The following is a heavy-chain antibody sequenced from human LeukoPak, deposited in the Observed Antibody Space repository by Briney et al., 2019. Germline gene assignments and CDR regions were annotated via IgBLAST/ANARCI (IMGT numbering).Heavy chain of an antibody. CDR3: ARGYLGYCSGGRCAETRWFDP. D-gene: IGHD2-15*01. CDR2: INHSGST. V-gene: IGHV4-34*01. J-gene: IGHJ5*02. CDR1: GWSFSSYY. Sequence: SETLSLTCAVSGWSFSSYYWSWIRQPPGKGLEWIGEINHSGSTNYNHSLKSRVTISVDTSKNQFSLKLSSVTAADTAVDYCARGYLGYCSGGRCAETRWFDPWGQGTLVTVSS.